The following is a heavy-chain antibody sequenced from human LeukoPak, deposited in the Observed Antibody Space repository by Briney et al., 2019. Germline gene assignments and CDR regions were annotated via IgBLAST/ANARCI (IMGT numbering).Heavy chain of an antibody. CDR3: VTEIGGGPYYFDS. CDR1: GGTFSNYA. D-gene: IGHD3-16*01. J-gene: IGHJ4*02. CDR2: IVPILDIT. Sequence: SVKVSCKASGGTFSNYAITWVRQAPGQGFEFMGRIVPILDITNYAQNFQDRVTLTADRSAATAYMELSSLRSDDTAIYYCVTEIGGGPYYFDSWGQGTLVTVSS. V-gene: IGHV1-69*04.